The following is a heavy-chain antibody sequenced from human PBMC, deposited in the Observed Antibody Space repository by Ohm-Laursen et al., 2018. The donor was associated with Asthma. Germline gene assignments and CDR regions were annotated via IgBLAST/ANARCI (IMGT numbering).Heavy chain of an antibody. CDR2: ISAYNGNT. D-gene: IGHD3-3*01. V-gene: IGHV1-18*01. Sequence: ASVKVSCETSGYTFTSYGISWVRQAPGQGLEWMGWISAYNGNTNYAQKLQGRVTMTTDTSTSTAYMELRSLRSDDTAVYYCARERGITIFGVVSNYFDYWGQGTLVTVSS. CDR3: ARERGITIFGVVSNYFDY. CDR1: GYTFTSYG. J-gene: IGHJ4*02.